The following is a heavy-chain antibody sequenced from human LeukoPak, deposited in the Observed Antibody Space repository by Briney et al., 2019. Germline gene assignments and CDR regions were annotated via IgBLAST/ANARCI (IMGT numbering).Heavy chain of an antibody. Sequence: GGSLRLSCAASGFTFSSYAMSWVRQAPGKELEWVSVISGSGGSTYYADSVKGRFTISRDNSKNTLYLQMNSLRAEDTAVYYCATGLYSGSYSGFDYWGQGTLVTVSS. CDR3: ATGLYSGSYSGFDY. D-gene: IGHD1-26*01. CDR1: GFTFSSYA. J-gene: IGHJ4*02. V-gene: IGHV3-23*01. CDR2: ISGSGGST.